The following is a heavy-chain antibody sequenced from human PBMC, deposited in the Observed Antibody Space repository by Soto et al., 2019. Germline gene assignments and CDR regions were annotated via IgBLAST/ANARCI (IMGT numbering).Heavy chain of an antibody. CDR2: IWYDGRNK. J-gene: IGHJ3*02. V-gene: IGHV3-33*01. Sequence: GGSLRLSCVASGFSIRNYGMNWVRQAPGKGLAWVAVIWYDGRNKNYADFVEVRFTISRDNSKHTLYLQMDSLRADDPAVYYCARGLDSSGYRLFDAYDIWGQGTTVTVSS. CDR1: GFSIRNYG. CDR3: ARGLDSSGYRLFDAYDI. D-gene: IGHD3-22*01.